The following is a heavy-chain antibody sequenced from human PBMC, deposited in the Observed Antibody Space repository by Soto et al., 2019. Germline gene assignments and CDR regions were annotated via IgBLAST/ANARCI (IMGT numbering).Heavy chain of an antibody. J-gene: IGHJ6*02. CDR1: GASISGYY. CDR3: ARDRGGSGSYPYYYYAMDA. V-gene: IGHV4-59*01. D-gene: IGHD3-10*01. CDR2: IYNSGST. Sequence: SETLSLTCTVSGASISGYYWSWIRQPPGKGLEWIGYIYNSGSTNYNPSLKSRVTISVDTSKNQFSLKLSSMTAADTAVYYCARDRGGSGSYPYYYYAMDAWGQGTTVTVSS.